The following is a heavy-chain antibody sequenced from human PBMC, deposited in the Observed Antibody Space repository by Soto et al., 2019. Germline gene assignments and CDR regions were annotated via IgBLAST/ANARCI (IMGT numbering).Heavy chain of an antibody. CDR3: ARARYFDWLLSPDYYYMDV. V-gene: IGHV3-74*01. CDR1: GFTFSSYW. Sequence: EVQLAESGGGLVQPGGSLRLSCAASGFTFSSYWMHWVRQAPGKGLVWVSRINSDGSSTSYADSVKGRFTISRDNAKNTLYLQMNSLRAEDTAVYYCARARYFDWLLSPDYYYMDVWGKGTTVTVSS. D-gene: IGHD3-9*01. CDR2: INSDGSST. J-gene: IGHJ6*03.